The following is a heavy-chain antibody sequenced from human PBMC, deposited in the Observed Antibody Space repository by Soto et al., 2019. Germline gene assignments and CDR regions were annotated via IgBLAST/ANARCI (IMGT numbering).Heavy chain of an antibody. D-gene: IGHD2-2*01. CDR1: GFTFSNYW. CDR3: ATDPEKDCGSASCYAGNWFDP. Sequence: GGSLRLSCAASGFTFSNYWMSWVRQAPGKGLEWVANIDQGGSEKYYVDSVKGRFTIFRDNAKNSLSLQMNSLRGEDTAVYYCATDPEKDCGSASCYAGNWFDPWGQGTMVTVSS. V-gene: IGHV3-7*04. CDR2: IDQGGSEK. J-gene: IGHJ5*02.